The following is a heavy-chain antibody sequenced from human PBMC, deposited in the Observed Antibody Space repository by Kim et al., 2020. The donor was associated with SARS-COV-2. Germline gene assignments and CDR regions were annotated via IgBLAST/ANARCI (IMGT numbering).Heavy chain of an antibody. D-gene: IGHD3-10*01. Sequence: AQKLRGRVTITADESTGTAYMEMSSLTSEDTAVYYCARGYGAATYYDAFDVWGEGTMVTVSS. V-gene: IGHV1-69*01. CDR3: ARGYGAATYYDAFDV. J-gene: IGHJ3*01.